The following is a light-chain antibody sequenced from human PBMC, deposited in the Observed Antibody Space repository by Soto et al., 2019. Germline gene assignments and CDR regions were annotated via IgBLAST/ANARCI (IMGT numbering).Light chain of an antibody. CDR1: ESVSSN. V-gene: IGKV3-15*01. J-gene: IGKJ1*01. CDR3: QQYNNWPRT. CDR2: GAS. Sequence: EIVMTQSPATLSGSPGERATLSCRASESVSSNLAWYQQKPGQAPRLLIQGASTRATGIPARFRGSGSGTAFTLTISSLQSEDFALYYCQQYNNWPRTFGQGTKVEIK.